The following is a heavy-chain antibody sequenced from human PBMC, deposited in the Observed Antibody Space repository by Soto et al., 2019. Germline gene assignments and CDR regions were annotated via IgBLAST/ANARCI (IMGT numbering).Heavy chain of an antibody. CDR3: ARRAETNGWNGFGADKYYFDF. CDR1: GYTFTSYD. J-gene: IGHJ4*02. CDR2: MNPNTGNS. D-gene: IGHD1-1*01. V-gene: IGHV1-8*01. Sequence: VQLVQSGAEVRKPGASVKVSCEASGYTFTSYDIYWVRQATGQGLERMGWMNPNTGNSGYAQKFQGRVTMTSDTSISTAHMELSSLRSEDTAVYYCARRAETNGWNGFGADKYYFDFWGQGTLVTVSS.